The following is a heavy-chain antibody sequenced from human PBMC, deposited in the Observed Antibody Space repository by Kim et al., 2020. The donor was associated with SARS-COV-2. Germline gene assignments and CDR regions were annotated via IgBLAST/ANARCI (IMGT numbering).Heavy chain of an antibody. CDR1: GYTFTNYA. Sequence: ASVKVSCKASGYTFTNYAIHWVRQAPGQWLEWMGWINPGNGNKKYSENFQGRVTINRDTSASTVYMELSSLRSEDTAVYYCARVTGTYCDHWGQGTLVTVSS. D-gene: IGHD1-7*01. CDR3: ARVTGTYCDH. V-gene: IGHV1-3*01. CDR2: INPGNGNK. J-gene: IGHJ4*02.